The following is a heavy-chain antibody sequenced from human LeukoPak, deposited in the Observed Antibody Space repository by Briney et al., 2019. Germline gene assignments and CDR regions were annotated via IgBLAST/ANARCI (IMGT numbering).Heavy chain of an antibody. CDR2: IYYSGST. V-gene: IGHV4-61*01. Sequence: SETLSLTCAVSGGSISSNSYYWSWIRQPPGKGLEWIGYIYYSGSTNYNPSLKSRVTISVDTSKNQFSLKLSSVTAADTAVYYCARGLVKRAGYNWFDPWGQGTLVTVSS. D-gene: IGHD6-19*01. J-gene: IGHJ5*02. CDR3: ARGLVKRAGYNWFDP. CDR1: GGSISSNSYY.